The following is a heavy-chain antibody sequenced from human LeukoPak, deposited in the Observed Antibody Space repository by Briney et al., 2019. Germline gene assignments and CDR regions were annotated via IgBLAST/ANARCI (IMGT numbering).Heavy chain of an antibody. V-gene: IGHV1-46*01. J-gene: IGHJ6*03. D-gene: IGHD3-10*01. CDR2: INPSGGST. CDR1: GYTFTSYY. Sequence: GASVKVSCTASGYTFTSYYMHWVRQAPGQGLEWMGIINPSGGSTSYAQKFQGRVTMTRDTSTSTVYMELSSLRSEDTAVYYCARSKWFGDYYYYMDVWGKGTTVTISS. CDR3: ARSKWFGDYYYYMDV.